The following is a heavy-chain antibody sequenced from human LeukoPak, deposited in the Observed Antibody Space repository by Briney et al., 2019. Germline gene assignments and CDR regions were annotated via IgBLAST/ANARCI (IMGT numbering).Heavy chain of an antibody. CDR1: GYTFTGYY. D-gene: IGHD6-6*01. CDR3: AREGGSSFPGDY. V-gene: IGHV1-2*02. Sequence: GASVTVSYKASGYTFTGYYMHWVRQAPGQGLEWMGWINPNSGGTNYAQKSQGRVTMTRDTSISTAYMELNRLRSDDTAVYYCAREGGSSFPGDYWGQGTLVTVSS. J-gene: IGHJ4*02. CDR2: INPNSGGT.